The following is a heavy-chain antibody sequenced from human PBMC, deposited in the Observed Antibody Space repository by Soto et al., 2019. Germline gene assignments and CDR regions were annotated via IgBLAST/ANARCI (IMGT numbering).Heavy chain of an antibody. D-gene: IGHD6-13*01. J-gene: IGHJ6*03. V-gene: IGHV1-8*02. CDR2: MNPNSGNT. Sequence: ASVKVSGKASGYTFTSYDINWVRQATGQGLEWMGWMNPNSGNTGYAQKFQGRVTMTRNTSISTAYMELSSLRSEDTAVYYCAVAAAGYYYYYMDVWGKGTTVTVSS. CDR3: AVAAAGYYYYYMDV. CDR1: GYTFTSYD.